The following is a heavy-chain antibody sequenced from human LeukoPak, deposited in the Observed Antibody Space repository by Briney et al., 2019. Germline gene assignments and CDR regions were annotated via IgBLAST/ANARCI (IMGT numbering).Heavy chain of an antibody. CDR1: GFTFSNYG. J-gene: IGHJ6*03. D-gene: IGHD6-19*01. CDR3: VKDEVAVAARQPYYYMDV. Sequence: GGSLRLSCAASGFTFSNYGIHWVRQAPGKGLEWVTVISYDGSNKYYADSVKGRFTISRDNSKNTLYLEMNSLRGEDTAVYYCVKDEVAVAARQPYYYMDVWGRGTTVTVSS. CDR2: ISYDGSNK. V-gene: IGHV3-30*18.